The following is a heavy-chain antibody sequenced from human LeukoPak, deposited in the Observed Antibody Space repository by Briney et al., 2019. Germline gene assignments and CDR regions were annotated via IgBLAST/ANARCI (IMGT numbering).Heavy chain of an antibody. CDR1: GYSISSGFY. CDR2: IIESGAT. J-gene: IGHJ4*02. Sequence: PSETLSLTCTVSGYSISSGFYWTWIRQPPGKGLQWIGEIIESGATKYMSSLKSRVTISIDTSKSQFSLNLTSVTAADTAVYYCARGLASGYPPIPFDYWGQGTPVTVSS. D-gene: IGHD3-3*01. V-gene: IGHV4-34*12. CDR3: ARGLASGYPPIPFDY.